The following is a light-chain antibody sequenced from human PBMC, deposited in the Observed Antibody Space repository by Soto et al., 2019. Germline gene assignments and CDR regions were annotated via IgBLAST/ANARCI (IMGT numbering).Light chain of an antibody. CDR3: QSYDSRLSAVV. V-gene: IGLV1-40*01. Sequence: QSVLTQPPSVSGAPGQRVTIFCTGSTSNIGADYHVHWYRQLPGTAPRLLIYGNSNRPSGVPDRVSGSKSGTSASLAITGLQAEDEADYYCQSYDSRLSAVVFGGGTKLTVL. CDR2: GNS. J-gene: IGLJ3*02. CDR1: TSNIGADYH.